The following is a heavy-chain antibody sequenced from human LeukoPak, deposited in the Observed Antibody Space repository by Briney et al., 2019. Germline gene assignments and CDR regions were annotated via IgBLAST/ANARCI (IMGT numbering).Heavy chain of an antibody. V-gene: IGHV1-69*04. D-gene: IGHD4-17*01. CDR3: ARTTPRGLQNDY. CDR1: GGTFSSYA. J-gene: IGHJ4*02. Sequence: ASVKVSCKASGGTFSSYAISWVRQAPGQGLEWMGRIIPIFGIANYAQKFQGRVTITADKSTSTAYMELSSLRSEDTAVYYCARTTPRGLQNDYWGQGTLVTASS. CDR2: IIPIFGIA.